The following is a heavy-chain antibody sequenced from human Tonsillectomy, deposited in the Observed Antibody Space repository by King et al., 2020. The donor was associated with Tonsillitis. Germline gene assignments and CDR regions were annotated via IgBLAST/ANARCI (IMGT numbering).Heavy chain of an antibody. CDR2: IRSKVNSYAT. J-gene: IGHJ4*02. CDR1: GFTFSGSA. Sequence: EVQLVESGGGLVHPGGSLKLSCAASGFTFSGSAMHWVRQASGKGLEWVGRIRSKVNSYATAYAAPVKGRFTISRDDSKNTPYLQMNSLKTEDTAVYYCTRRTQDDSGGYYYYWGQGTLVTVSS. D-gene: IGHD3-22*01. CDR3: TRRTQDDSGGYYYY. V-gene: IGHV3-73*02.